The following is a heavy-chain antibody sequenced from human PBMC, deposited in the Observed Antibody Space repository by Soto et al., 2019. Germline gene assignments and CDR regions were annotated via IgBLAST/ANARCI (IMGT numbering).Heavy chain of an antibody. J-gene: IGHJ4*02. D-gene: IGHD1-7*01. CDR1: GYNFNNYW. CDR2: IYPADSDT. V-gene: IGHV5-51*01. Sequence: HGESLKISCKGSGYNFNNYWIGWVRQMPGKGLEWMGLIYPADSDTRYSPSFEGQVTMSADKSTSTAYLQRSSLKASDTAMYYCARHASRNYYFDYWGQGTLVTVSS. CDR3: ARHASRNYYFDY.